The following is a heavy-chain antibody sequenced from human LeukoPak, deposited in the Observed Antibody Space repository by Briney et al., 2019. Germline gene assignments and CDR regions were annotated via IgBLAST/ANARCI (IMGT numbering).Heavy chain of an antibody. CDR1: GYSFTDHY. V-gene: IGHV1-2*02. CDR3: ARGHPIDY. Sequence: ASVKVSCKASGYSFTDHYIHWVRQAPGQGREWVGWINPKSGSTMYGQQFQGRVTMTRDMSISAAYVELSRMGFDYTAMYYCARGHPIDYWGQGTLVTVSS. J-gene: IGHJ4*02. CDR2: INPKSGST.